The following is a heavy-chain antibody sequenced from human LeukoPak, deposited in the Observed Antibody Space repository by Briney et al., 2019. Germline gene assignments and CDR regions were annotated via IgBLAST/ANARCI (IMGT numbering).Heavy chain of an antibody. Sequence: GGSLRLSCAASGFTFSSYSMNWVRQAPGGGLEWVSSISSSSSYIYYADSVKGRFTISRDNAKNSLYLQMNSLRAEDTAVYYCARGGPHDPHDYWGQGTLVTVSS. D-gene: IGHD3-16*01. CDR3: ARGGPHDPHDY. CDR1: GFTFSSYS. J-gene: IGHJ4*02. V-gene: IGHV3-21*01. CDR2: ISSSSSYI.